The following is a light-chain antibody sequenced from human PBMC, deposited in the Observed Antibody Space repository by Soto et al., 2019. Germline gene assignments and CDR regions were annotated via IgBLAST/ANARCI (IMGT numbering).Light chain of an antibody. V-gene: IGKV1-5*01. CDR2: DAS. CDR3: QKYDSYSWK. CDR1: QSVSTF. J-gene: IGKJ1*01. Sequence: DIQMTHSPSTLSASALYTVTITFRSSQSVSTFLAWYQQKPGKAPRLMIFDASSLYCGVPSRFSVSGSGTEFTLTISSLQPDDFATYYCQKYDSYSWKFGQGTKVDIK.